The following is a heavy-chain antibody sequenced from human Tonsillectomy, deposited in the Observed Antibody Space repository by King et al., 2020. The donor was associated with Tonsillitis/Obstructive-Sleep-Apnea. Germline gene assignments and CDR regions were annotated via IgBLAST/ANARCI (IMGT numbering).Heavy chain of an antibody. Sequence: ITLKESGPTLVKPNQTLTLTCTFSGFSLITGGVGVGWIRQPPGKALEWLALIYWDDDKSYSPSLKSRLTITKDTSKNQVVLTMANMDPVDTGTYYCARGSYDSDAFDIWGQGTMVTVSS. V-gene: IGHV2-5*02. CDR2: IYWDDDK. D-gene: IGHD3-10*01. J-gene: IGHJ3*02. CDR3: ARGSYDSDAFDI. CDR1: GFSLITGGVG.